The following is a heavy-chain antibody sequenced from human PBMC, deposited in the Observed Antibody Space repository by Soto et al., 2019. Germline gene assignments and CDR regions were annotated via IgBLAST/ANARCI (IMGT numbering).Heavy chain of an antibody. D-gene: IGHD6-13*01. CDR1: GFTFSSYA. J-gene: IGHJ4*02. V-gene: IGHV3-23*01. Sequence: GGSLRLSCAASGFTFSSYAMSWVRQAPGKGLEWVSAISGSGGSTYYADSVKGRFTISRDNSKNTLYLQMNSLRAEDTAVYYCAKDPVRIAARPDPLYNWGQGTRVTVSS. CDR2: ISGSGGST. CDR3: AKDPVRIAARPDPLYN.